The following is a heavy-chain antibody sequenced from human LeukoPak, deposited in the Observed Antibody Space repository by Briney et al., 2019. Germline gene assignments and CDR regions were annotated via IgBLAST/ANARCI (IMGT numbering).Heavy chain of an antibody. V-gene: IGHV4-59*10. CDR1: GGSISSYY. Sequence: SETLSLTCTVSGGSISSYYWSWIRQPAGKGLEWIGRIYTSGSTNYNPYLKSRVTMSVDTFKNQFSLKLSSVTAADTGVYYCARYKLERGPYYFDYWGQGTLVTVSS. D-gene: IGHD1-1*01. CDR2: IYTSGST. J-gene: IGHJ4*02. CDR3: ARYKLERGPYYFDY.